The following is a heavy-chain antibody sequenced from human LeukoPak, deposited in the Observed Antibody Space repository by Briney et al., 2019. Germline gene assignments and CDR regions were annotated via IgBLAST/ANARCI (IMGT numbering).Heavy chain of an antibody. CDR2: IRYDGSNK. CDR1: GFTFSSYG. D-gene: IGHD3-10*01. J-gene: IGHJ4*02. CDR3: AKDLGYYGSGSYYNQWLFDY. V-gene: IGHV3-30*02. Sequence: PGGSLRLSCAASGFTFSSYGMHWDRQAPGKGLEWVAFIRYDGSNKYYADSVKGRFTISRDNSKNTLYLQMNSLRAEDTAVYYCAKDLGYYGSGSYYNQWLFDYWGQGTLVTVSS.